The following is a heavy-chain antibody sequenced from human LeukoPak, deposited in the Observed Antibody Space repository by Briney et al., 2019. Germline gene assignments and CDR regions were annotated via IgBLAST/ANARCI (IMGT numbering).Heavy chain of an antibody. CDR3: ARDSSDTVAEYYFDY. D-gene: IGHD5-12*01. V-gene: IGHV3-30-3*01. Sequence: GGSLRLSCAASGFTFSNYDMHWVRQAPGKGLEWVAVISYDGSSKDYADSVTGRFTISRDNSKNTLYLQMHSLRAEDTALYYCARDSSDTVAEYYFDYWGQGTLVTVSS. CDR1: GFTFSNYD. J-gene: IGHJ4*02. CDR2: ISYDGSSK.